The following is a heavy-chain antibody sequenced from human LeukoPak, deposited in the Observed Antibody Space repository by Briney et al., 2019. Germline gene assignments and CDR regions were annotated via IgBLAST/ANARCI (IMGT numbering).Heavy chain of an antibody. Sequence: PSETLSLTCTVSGGSIGDYYWSWIRQPPGKGLEWIGYIYHSGSTYYNPSLKSRVTISVDTSKNQFSLKLSSVTAADTAVYYCARDPYNWNDDGYYYGMDVWGQGTTVTVSS. J-gene: IGHJ6*02. D-gene: IGHD1-1*01. CDR3: ARDPYNWNDDGYYYGMDV. CDR1: GGSIGDYY. V-gene: IGHV4-59*01. CDR2: IYHSGST.